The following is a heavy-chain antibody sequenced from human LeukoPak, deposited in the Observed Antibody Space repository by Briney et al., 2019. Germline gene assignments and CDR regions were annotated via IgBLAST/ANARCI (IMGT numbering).Heavy chain of an antibody. CDR2: INPNSGGT. V-gene: IGHV1-2*02. CDR3: ARAGPRYYYGSGSYQAWDY. Sequence: ASVKVSCKASGYTFTGYYMHWVRQAPGQGLEWMGWINPNSGGTNYAQKFQGRVTMTRDMSTSTVYMELSSLRSEDTAVYYCARAGPRYYYGSGSYQAWDYWGQGTLVTVPS. CDR1: GYTFTGYY. J-gene: IGHJ4*02. D-gene: IGHD3-10*01.